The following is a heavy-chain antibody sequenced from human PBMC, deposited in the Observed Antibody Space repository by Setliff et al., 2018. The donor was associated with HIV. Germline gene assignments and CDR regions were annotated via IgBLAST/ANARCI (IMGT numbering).Heavy chain of an antibody. Sequence: ASVKVSCKASGYTFTSYGISWVRQAPGQGLEWMGWISAYNGNTNYAQKLQGRVTMTTDTSTSTAYMELRSLRSDDTAVYYCARVQELRYFDWLHRPHTTDYWGQGTLVTVSS. CDR2: ISAYNGNT. J-gene: IGHJ4*02. CDR1: GYTFTSYG. CDR3: ARVQELRYFDWLHRPHTTDY. V-gene: IGHV1-18*01. D-gene: IGHD3-9*01.